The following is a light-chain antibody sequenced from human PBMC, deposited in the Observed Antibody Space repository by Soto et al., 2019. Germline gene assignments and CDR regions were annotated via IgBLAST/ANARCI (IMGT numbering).Light chain of an antibody. CDR3: AAWDDSLNGWV. CDR2: SNN. Sequence: QSVLTQPPSASGTPGQRVTISCSGSSSSIGSNTVNWYQQLPGTAPKLLIYSNNQRPSGVPDRFSGSKSGTSASLAISGLQSEDEAHYYCAAWDDSLNGWVFGGGTKLTVL. CDR1: SSSIGSNT. J-gene: IGLJ3*02. V-gene: IGLV1-44*01.